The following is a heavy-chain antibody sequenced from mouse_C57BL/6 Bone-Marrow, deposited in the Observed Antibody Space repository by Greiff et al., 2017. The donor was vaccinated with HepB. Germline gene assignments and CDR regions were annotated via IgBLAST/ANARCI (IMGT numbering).Heavy chain of an antibody. V-gene: IGHV1-19*01. CDR3: ARPVVAPHWYFDV. D-gene: IGHD1-1*01. CDR2: INPYNGGT. CDR1: GYTFTDYY. J-gene: IGHJ1*03. Sequence: VQLKESGPVLVKPGASVKMSCKASGYTFTDYYMNWVKQSHGKSLEWIGVINPYNGGTSYNQKFKGKATLTVDKSSSTAYMELNSLTSEDSAVYYCARPVVAPHWYFDVWGTGTTVTVSS.